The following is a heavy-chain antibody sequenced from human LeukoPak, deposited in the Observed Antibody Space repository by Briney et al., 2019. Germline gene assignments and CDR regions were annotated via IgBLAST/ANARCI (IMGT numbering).Heavy chain of an antibody. V-gene: IGHV4-39*07. J-gene: IGHJ4*02. D-gene: IGHD5-12*01. CDR3: ARAGGYSGYVDY. Sequence: SETLSLTCTVSGGSISSSSYYWGWIRQPPGKGLEWIGSIYYSGSTYYNPSLKSRVTISVDTSKNQFSLKLSSVTAADTAVYYCARAGGYSGYVDYWGQGTLVTVSS. CDR1: GGSISSSSYY. CDR2: IYYSGST.